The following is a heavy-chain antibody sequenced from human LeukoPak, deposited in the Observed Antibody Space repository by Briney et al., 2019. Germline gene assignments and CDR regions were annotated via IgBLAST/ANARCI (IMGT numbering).Heavy chain of an antibody. J-gene: IGHJ4*02. D-gene: IGHD5-18*01. Sequence: GGSLRLSCAASGFTFSSYAMSWVRQAPGKGLEWVALISYDGSNKYYADSVKGRFTISRDNSKNTLYLQMNSLRVEDTAVYYCARGEGYSYGCSDYWGQGTLVTVSS. CDR2: ISYDGSNK. V-gene: IGHV3-30*04. CDR1: GFTFSSYA. CDR3: ARGEGYSYGCSDY.